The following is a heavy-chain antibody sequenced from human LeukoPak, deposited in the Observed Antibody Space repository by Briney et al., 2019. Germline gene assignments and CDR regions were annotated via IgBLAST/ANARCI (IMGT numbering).Heavy chain of an antibody. Sequence: GGSLRLSCAASGFIFSSYDMTWARQAPVKRREWVSAISGDGTRTYYADCVKGRFTISRDNYKNTLYLEMSSLRVEDTAIYYCAKWPEAAMDYFDYWGQGTLVTVSS. CDR2: ISGDGTRT. V-gene: IGHV3-23*01. J-gene: IGHJ4*02. D-gene: IGHD6-25*01. CDR1: GFIFSSYD. CDR3: AKWPEAAMDYFDY.